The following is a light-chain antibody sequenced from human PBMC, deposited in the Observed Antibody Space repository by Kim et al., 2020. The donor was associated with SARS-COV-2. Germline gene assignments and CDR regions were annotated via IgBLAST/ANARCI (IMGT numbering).Light chain of an antibody. CDR2: LNSDGSH. CDR1: SGHSSEA. J-gene: IGLJ3*02. V-gene: IGLV4-69*01. Sequence: SLAASVKLTCTLRSGHSSEATAWHQQKAERGPRYLMELNSDGSHSKGEGIPDRFSGPSSGAERYRTNSSHQSEDEADYYGQTLRVFGGGTQLTVL. CDR3: QTLRV.